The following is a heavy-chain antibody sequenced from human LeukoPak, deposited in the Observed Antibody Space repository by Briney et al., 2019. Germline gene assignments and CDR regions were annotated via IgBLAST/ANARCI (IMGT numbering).Heavy chain of an antibody. CDR1: GFTFSSYA. CDR3: ARDGQQLWNPDAFDI. V-gene: IGHV3-30-3*01. Sequence: GGSLRLSCAASGFTFSSYAMHWVRQAPGKGLEWVAVISYDGSNKYYADSVKGRFTISRDNSKNTLYLQMNSLRAEDTAVYYCARDGQQLWNPDAFDIWGQGTMVTVSS. D-gene: IGHD6-13*01. J-gene: IGHJ3*02. CDR2: ISYDGSNK.